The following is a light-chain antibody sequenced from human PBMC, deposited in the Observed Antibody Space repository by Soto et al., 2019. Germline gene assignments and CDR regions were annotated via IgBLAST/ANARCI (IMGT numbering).Light chain of an antibody. J-gene: IGKJ2*01. Sequence: DIVMTQSPATLSVSPGERATISCRASQSVSSKLVWYQQKPGQAPRLLIYGASSRATGLPARFSGSGSRTDFTLIISILQYEYGAVYYCQQYNNWYTFGQGTKLEIK. V-gene: IGKV3-15*01. CDR2: GAS. CDR3: QQYNNWYT. CDR1: QSVSSK.